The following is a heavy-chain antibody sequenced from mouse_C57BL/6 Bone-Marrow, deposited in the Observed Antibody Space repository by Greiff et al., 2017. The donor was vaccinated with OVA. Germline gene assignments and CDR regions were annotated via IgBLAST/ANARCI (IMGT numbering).Heavy chain of an antibody. J-gene: IGHJ2*01. D-gene: IGHD1-1*01. Sequence: EVQGVESGGGLVQPKGSLKLSCAASGFTFNTYAMHWVRQAPGKGLEWVARLRSKSSNYATYYADSVKDRFTISRDDSQSMLYLQMNNLKTEDTAMYYCVREYYGSSYVYYFDYWGQGTTLTVSS. CDR3: VREYYGSSYVYYFDY. V-gene: IGHV10-3*01. CDR1: GFTFNTYA. CDR2: LRSKSSNYAT.